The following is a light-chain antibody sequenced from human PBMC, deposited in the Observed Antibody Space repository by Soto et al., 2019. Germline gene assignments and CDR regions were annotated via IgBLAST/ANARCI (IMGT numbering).Light chain of an antibody. CDR2: YDD. Sequence: QSVLTQPPSVSEAPRQRVTISCSGSSSNIGNNAVNWYQQLPGKAPKLLIYYDDLLPSGVSDRFSGSKSGISASLAISGLQSEDEADYYCAAWDDSLNDVVFGGGTKLTVL. CDR1: SSNIGNNA. CDR3: AAWDDSLNDVV. V-gene: IGLV1-36*01. J-gene: IGLJ2*01.